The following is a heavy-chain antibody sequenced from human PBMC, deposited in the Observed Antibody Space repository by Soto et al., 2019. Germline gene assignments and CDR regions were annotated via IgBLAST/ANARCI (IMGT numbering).Heavy chain of an antibody. CDR3: AKDSSSWYKESWFDP. CDR2: ISGSGGST. V-gene: IGHV3-23*01. Sequence: GGSLRLSCAASGFTLSDAWLNWVRQAPEKGLEWVGAISGSGGSTYYADSVKGRFTISRDNSKNALYLQMNSLRAEDTAVYYCAKDSSSWYKESWFDPWGQGTLVTVSS. J-gene: IGHJ5*02. CDR1: GFTLSDAW. D-gene: IGHD6-13*01.